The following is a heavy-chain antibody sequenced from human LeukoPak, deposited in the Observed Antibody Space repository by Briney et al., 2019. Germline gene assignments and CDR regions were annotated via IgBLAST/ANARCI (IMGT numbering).Heavy chain of an antibody. CDR2: IYYSGST. D-gene: IGHD3-10*01. CDR1: GGSISSSGYY. J-gene: IGHJ3*02. Sequence: SETLSLTCTVSGGSISSSGYYWSWIRQPPGKGLEWIGYIYYSGSTNYNPSLKSRVTISVDTSKNQFSLKLSSVTAADTAVYYCARAGNKLSGAFDIWGQGTMVTVSS. V-gene: IGHV4-61*08. CDR3: ARAGNKLSGAFDI.